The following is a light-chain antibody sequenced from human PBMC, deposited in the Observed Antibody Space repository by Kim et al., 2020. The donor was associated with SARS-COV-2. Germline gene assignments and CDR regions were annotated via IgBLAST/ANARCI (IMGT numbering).Light chain of an antibody. V-gene: IGLV3-1*01. CDR2: QHT. CDR3: QAWDSTTHV. J-gene: IGLJ1*01. CDR1: KLGDKF. Sequence: SVSPGQTASITCAGDKLGDKFVSWYQQKPGQSPVVLIYQHTKRPSWIHERFSGSISGNTATLTISGTQAMDEADYYCQAWDSTTHVFGTGTKVTVL.